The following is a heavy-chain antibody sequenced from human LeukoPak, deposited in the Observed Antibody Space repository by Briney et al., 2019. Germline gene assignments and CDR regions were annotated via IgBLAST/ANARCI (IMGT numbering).Heavy chain of an antibody. CDR3: ARVRQQLGHFDY. Sequence: ASVKVSCKASGYTFTSYGISWVRQAPGQGLEWMGWISAYNGNTNYAQKLQGRVTMTRDTSISTAYMELSRLRSDDTAVYYCARVRQQLGHFDYWGQGTLVTVSS. D-gene: IGHD6-13*01. V-gene: IGHV1-18*01. CDR1: GYTFTSYG. J-gene: IGHJ4*02. CDR2: ISAYNGNT.